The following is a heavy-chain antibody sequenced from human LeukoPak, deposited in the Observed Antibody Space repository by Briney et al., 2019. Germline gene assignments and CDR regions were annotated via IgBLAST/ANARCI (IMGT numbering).Heavy chain of an antibody. Sequence: SETLSLTCAIYGGSFSGYYWSWIRQPPGKGLEWIGYIYTSGSTNYNPSLKSRVTISVDTSKNQFSLKLSSVTAADTAVYYCARLPSITGTPDYWGQGTLVTVSS. CDR3: ARLPSITGTPDY. CDR2: IYTSGST. CDR1: GGSFSGYY. J-gene: IGHJ4*02. D-gene: IGHD1-20*01. V-gene: IGHV4-4*09.